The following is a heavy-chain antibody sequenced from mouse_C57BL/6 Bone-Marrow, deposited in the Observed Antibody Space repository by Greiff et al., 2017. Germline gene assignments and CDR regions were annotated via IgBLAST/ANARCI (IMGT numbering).Heavy chain of an antibody. J-gene: IGHJ3*01. CDR3: ARLRYDYDVAY. D-gene: IGHD2-4*01. CDR1: GYTFTSYG. CDR2: IYPRSGNT. V-gene: IGHV1-81*01. Sequence: VQLQQSGAELARPGASVKLSCKASGYTFTSYGISWVKQRTGQGLEWIGEIYPRSGNTYYNEKFKGKATLTADKSSSTAYMELRSLTSEDSAVYFCARLRYDYDVAYWGQGTLVTVSA.